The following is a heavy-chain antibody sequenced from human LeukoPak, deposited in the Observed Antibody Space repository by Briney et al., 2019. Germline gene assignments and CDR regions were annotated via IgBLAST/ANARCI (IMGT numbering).Heavy chain of an antibody. D-gene: IGHD5-24*01. V-gene: IGHV6-1*01. CDR2: TYYRSKWGN. J-gene: IGHJ3*02. CDR3: ARERLQLGAFDI. CDR1: GDSVSSNSAA. Sequence: SQTLSLTCAISGDSVSSNSAAWNWIRQSPLRGLEWLGRTYYRSKWGNDCAVSVKSRITINPDTSKNQFSLQLNSVTPEDTAVYYCARERLQLGAFDIWGPGTMVTVSS.